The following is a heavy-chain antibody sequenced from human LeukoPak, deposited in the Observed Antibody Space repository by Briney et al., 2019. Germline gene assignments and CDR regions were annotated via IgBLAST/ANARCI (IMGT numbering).Heavy chain of an antibody. J-gene: IGHJ4*02. D-gene: IGHD6-13*01. V-gene: IGHV3-23*01. Sequence: PGGSLRLSCAASGFTFSSYAMSGVRQAPGKGLEWVSEISGSGGSTYYADSVKGRFTISRDNSKNTLYLQMNSLRAEDTAVYYCAKDKVSSSWYYFDYWGQGTLVTVSS. CDR3: AKDKVSSSWYYFDY. CDR1: GFTFSSYA. CDR2: ISGSGGST.